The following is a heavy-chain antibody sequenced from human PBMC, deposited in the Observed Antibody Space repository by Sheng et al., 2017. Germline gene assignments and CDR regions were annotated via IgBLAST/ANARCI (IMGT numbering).Heavy chain of an antibody. J-gene: IGHJ6*02. V-gene: IGHV3-33*01. CDR1: GFTFSSYG. Sequence: QVQLVESGGGVVQPGRSLRLSCAASGFTFSSYGMHWVRQAPGKGLEWVAVIWYDGSNKYYADSVKGRFTISRDNSKNTLYLQMNSLRAEDTAVYYCARERIEDYYYYYGMDVWGQGTTVTVSS. CDR3: ARERIEDYYYYYGMDV. CDR2: IWYDGSNK.